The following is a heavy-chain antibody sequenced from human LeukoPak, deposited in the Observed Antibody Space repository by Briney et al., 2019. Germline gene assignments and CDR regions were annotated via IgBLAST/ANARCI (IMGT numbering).Heavy chain of an antibody. CDR1: GGSISSSSYY. CDR3: ARQFRRWSDGDQIDY. Sequence: SETLSLTCTVSGGSISSSSYYWGWIRQPPGKGLEWIGLIYYSGRTYYNPSLKSRVTISVDTSKNQFSLKLSSVTAADTAVYYCARQFRRWSDGDQIDYWGQGTLVTVPS. V-gene: IGHV4-39*01. D-gene: IGHD3-3*01. CDR2: IYYSGRT. J-gene: IGHJ4*02.